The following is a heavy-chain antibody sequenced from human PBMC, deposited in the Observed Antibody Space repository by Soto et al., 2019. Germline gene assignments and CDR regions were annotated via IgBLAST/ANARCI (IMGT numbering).Heavy chain of an antibody. CDR2: INPNGGTT. CDR3: AREPIEYSSSVNDY. V-gene: IGHV1-46*01. Sequence: ASVKVSCKASGYTFSNFHIHWVLQAPGQGLEWMGKINPNGGTTTYAQKFQGRVTMTRDTSTSTVYMELSSLRSEDTAVYYCAREPIEYSSSVNDYWGQGTLVTVSS. J-gene: IGHJ4*02. D-gene: IGHD6-6*01. CDR1: GYTFSNFH.